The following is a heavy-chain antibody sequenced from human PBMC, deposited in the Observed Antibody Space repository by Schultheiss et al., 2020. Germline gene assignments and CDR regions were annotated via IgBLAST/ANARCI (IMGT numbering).Heavy chain of an antibody. CDR3: ARDSGPDDYGINWFDP. D-gene: IGHD4-17*01. J-gene: IGHJ5*02. CDR1: GYTFTSYD. Sequence: SVKVSCKASGYTFTSYDINWVRQATGQGLEWMGGIIPIFGTANYAQKFQGRVTITADESTSTAYMELSSLRSEDTAVYYCARDSGPDDYGINWFDPWGQGTLVTVSS. V-gene: IGHV1-69*13. CDR2: IIPIFGTA.